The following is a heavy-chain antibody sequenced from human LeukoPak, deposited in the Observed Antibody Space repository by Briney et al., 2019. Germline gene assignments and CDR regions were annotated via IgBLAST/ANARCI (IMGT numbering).Heavy chain of an antibody. CDR2: IYYSGST. D-gene: IGHD6-25*01. V-gene: IGHV4-31*03. CDR3: ARDDPGGRSGAFDI. Sequence: PSETLSLTCTVSGGSISSGGYYWSWIRQHPGKGLEWIGHIYYSGSTYYNPSLKSRVTISVDTSKNQFSLKLSSVTAADTAVYYCARDDPGGRSGAFDIWGQGTVVTVSS. CDR1: GGSISSGGYY. J-gene: IGHJ3*02.